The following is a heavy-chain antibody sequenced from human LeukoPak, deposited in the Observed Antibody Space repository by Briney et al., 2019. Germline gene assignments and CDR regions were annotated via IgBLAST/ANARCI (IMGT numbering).Heavy chain of an antibody. D-gene: IGHD6-13*01. CDR1: GFTFSSYS. J-gene: IGHJ5*02. V-gene: IGHV3-21*01. CDR2: ISSSSSYI. CDR3: ARDPVLLAAAGTVNWFDP. Sequence: PGGSLRLSCAASGFTFSSYSMNWVRQAPGKGLEWVSSISSSSSYIYYADSVKGRFTISRDNAKNSLYLQMNSLRAEDTAVYYCARDPVLLAAAGTVNWFDPWGQGTLVTVSS.